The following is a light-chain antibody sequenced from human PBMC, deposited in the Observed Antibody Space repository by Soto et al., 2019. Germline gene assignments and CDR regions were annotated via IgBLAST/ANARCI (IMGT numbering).Light chain of an antibody. CDR1: SSNIGSNI. CDR3: SAWDASLNAIL. V-gene: IGLV1-44*01. Sequence: QSVLSQPTSASGTPGQTVTISCSGRSSNIGSNIVNWYQQLPGTAPKLLIYNNDQRPSGVPDRFSGSKSGTSASLAISGLQSEDEADYYCSAWDASLNAILFGGGTKHTVL. CDR2: NND. J-gene: IGLJ2*01.